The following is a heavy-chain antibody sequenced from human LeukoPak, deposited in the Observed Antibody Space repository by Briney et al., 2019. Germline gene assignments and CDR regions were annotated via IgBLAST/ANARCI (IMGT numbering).Heavy chain of an antibody. D-gene: IGHD4-17*01. CDR2: INHSGST. V-gene: IGHV4-34*01. CDR1: GGSFSGYY. J-gene: IGHJ6*02. Sequence: PSETLSLTCAVYGGSFSGYYWSWLRQPPGKGLEWIGEINHSGSTNYNPSLKSRVTISVDTSKNQFSLKLSSVTAADTAVYYCARGSYGAQLFYYYYGMDVWGQGTTVTVSS. CDR3: ARGSYGAQLFYYYYGMDV.